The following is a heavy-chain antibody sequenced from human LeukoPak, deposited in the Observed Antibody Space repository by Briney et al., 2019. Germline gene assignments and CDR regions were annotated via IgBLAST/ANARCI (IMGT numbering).Heavy chain of an antibody. Sequence: PGGSLRLSCVASRFTFSNYWMSWVRQAPGKGLEWVSSISSSSSYIYYADSVKGRFTISRDNAKNSLYLQMNSLRAEDTAVYYCARDNDLDCSSTSCYSYFGMDVWGQGTTVTVSS. V-gene: IGHV3-21*01. CDR3: ARDNDLDCSSTSCYSYFGMDV. CDR2: ISSSSSYI. D-gene: IGHD2-2*02. CDR1: RFTFSNYW. J-gene: IGHJ6*02.